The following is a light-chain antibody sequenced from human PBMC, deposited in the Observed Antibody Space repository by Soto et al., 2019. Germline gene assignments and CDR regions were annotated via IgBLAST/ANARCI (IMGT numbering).Light chain of an antibody. CDR2: DAS. J-gene: IGKJ5*01. CDR1: QSVSSY. CDR3: QVRTNWSIA. Sequence: VLTQSPATLSLSPGDRATLSCRASQSVSSYLAWYQQKPGQAPRLLIYDASNRATGIPARFSGTGSGTDFTLTINNLEPEDFAVYYCQVRTNWSIAFGRGTRLEI. V-gene: IGKV3-11*01.